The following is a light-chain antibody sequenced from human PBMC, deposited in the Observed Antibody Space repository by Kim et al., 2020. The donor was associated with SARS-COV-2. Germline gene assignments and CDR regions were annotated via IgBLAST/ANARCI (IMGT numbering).Light chain of an antibody. Sequence: PAFISCRSRQSLVYSDGNIYFNWFHQRPGQSPRRLIYKVSNRDSGVPDRFSGSGSGADFTLQISRVEAEDVGVYFCMQCTLCPFTFGPGTKVDIK. V-gene: IGKV2-30*01. J-gene: IGKJ3*01. CDR2: KVS. CDR3: MQCTLCPFT. CDR1: QSLVYSDGNIY.